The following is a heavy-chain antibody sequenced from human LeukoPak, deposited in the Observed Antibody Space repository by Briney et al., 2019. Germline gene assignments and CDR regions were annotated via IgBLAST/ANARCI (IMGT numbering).Heavy chain of an antibody. CDR3: ARDLTYNSWYYFDS. Sequence: PWGSLRLSCAASGFTFSYYGMHWVRQAPGKGLEWVTFIGYDGTDKYYADSVKGRFTISRDNSKNTLSLHMNSLRAEDTAVYYCARDLTYNSWYYFDSWGQGTLVTVSS. CDR1: GFTFSYYG. D-gene: IGHD6-13*01. CDR2: IGYDGTDK. V-gene: IGHV3-30*02. J-gene: IGHJ4*02.